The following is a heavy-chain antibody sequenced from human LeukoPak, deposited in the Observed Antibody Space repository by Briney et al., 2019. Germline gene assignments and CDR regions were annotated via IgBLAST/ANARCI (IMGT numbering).Heavy chain of an antibody. CDR1: GFTFSSYG. D-gene: IGHD3-10*01. CDR3: ARDRAYYYGSGSYPWFDP. J-gene: IGHJ5*02. V-gene: IGHV3-30*02. Sequence: GGSLRLSCAASGFTFSSYGMHWVRQGPGKVLEWVAFIRYDGSNKYYGDSVKGRFTISRDNSKNTLYLQMNSLRSDDTAVYYCARDRAYYYGSGSYPWFDPWGQGTLVTVSS. CDR2: IRYDGSNK.